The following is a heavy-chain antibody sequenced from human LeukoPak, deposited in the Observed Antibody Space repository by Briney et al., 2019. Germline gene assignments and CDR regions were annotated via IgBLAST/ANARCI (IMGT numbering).Heavy chain of an antibody. D-gene: IGHD6-19*01. CDR2: INPNSGGT. V-gene: IGHV1-2*02. CDR1: GYTFTGYY. Sequence: ASVKVSCKASGYTFTGYYMHWVRQAPGQGLEWTGWINPNSGGTNYAQKFQGRVTMTRDTSISTAYMELSRLRSDDTAVYYCASTLAVAGPVYYYYGMDVWGQGTTVTVSS. J-gene: IGHJ6*02. CDR3: ASTLAVAGPVYYYYGMDV.